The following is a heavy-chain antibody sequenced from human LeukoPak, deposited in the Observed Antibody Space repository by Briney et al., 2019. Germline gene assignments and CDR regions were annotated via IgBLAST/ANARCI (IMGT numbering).Heavy chain of an antibody. CDR1: GGTFSSYA. J-gene: IGHJ6*02. CDR3: ATGGSGTYYYYGFDV. D-gene: IGHD2-15*01. V-gene: IGHV1-69*13. CDR2: IIPIFGTA. Sequence: SVKVSCKASGGTFSSYAISWVRQAPGQGLEWMGGIIPIFGTANYAQKFQGRVTITADESTSTAYMELSSLRSEDTAVYYCATGGSGTYYYYGFDVWGQGATVTVSS.